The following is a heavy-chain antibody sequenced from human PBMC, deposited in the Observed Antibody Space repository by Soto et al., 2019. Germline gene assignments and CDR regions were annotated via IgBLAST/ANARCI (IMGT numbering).Heavy chain of an antibody. J-gene: IGHJ5*02. V-gene: IGHV3-33*01. CDR2: IWYDGSNK. Sequence: VQLVESGGGVVQPGRSLRLSCAASGFTFSSYGMHWVRQAPGKGLEWVAVIWYDGSNKYYADSVKGRFTISRDNSKNTLYLQMNSLRAEDTAVYYCAWAGGSIVSWFDPWGQGTLVTVSS. D-gene: IGHD2-15*01. CDR3: AWAGGSIVSWFDP. CDR1: GFTFSSYG.